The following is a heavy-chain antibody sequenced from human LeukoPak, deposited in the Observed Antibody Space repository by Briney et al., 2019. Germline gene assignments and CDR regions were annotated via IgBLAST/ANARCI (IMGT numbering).Heavy chain of an antibody. CDR1: GYTFTDYY. J-gene: IGHJ2*01. Sequence: ASVKVSCKASGYTFTDYYIHWVRQAPGQGLEWMGLINPRGGSATYAQRFQGRVTLTRDTSTSTVYMDLSSLTFGDTAVYYCARGVTSGWSNWYFEVWGSGTLVTVSS. CDR2: INPRGGSA. CDR3: ARGVTSGWSNWYFEV. V-gene: IGHV1-46*01. D-gene: IGHD6-19*01.